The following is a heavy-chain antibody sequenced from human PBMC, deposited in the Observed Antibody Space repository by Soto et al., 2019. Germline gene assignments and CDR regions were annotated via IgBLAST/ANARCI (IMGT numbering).Heavy chain of an antibody. D-gene: IGHD2-21*01. V-gene: IGHV1-18*01. Sequence: GASVKVSCKASGYTFTSYGISWVRQAPGQGLEWMGWISAYNGNTNYAQKLQGRVTMTTDTSTSTAYMELRSLRSDDTAVYYCARCGGDCQYYYYFCMDVWGKGTTVTV. CDR3: ARCGGDCQYYYYFCMDV. CDR1: GYTFTSYG. CDR2: ISAYNGNT. J-gene: IGHJ6*03.